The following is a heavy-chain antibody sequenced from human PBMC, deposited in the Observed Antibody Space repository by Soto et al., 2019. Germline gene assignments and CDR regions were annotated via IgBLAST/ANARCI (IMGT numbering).Heavy chain of an antibody. J-gene: IGHJ6*02. Sequence: QVQLLQSGAEVKKPGSSVKVSCKVSGGAFTNYALNWVRNGPGQGLEWLGGIIPLHNTSNYSLKFLGRVTVTADISSTTFYMELNSLTSDDTATYYCASWSNWNPLYYDGLDVWGQGTTVTVSS. CDR2: IIPLHNTS. D-gene: IGHD1-20*01. CDR1: GGAFTNYA. V-gene: IGHV1-69*06. CDR3: ASWSNWNPLYYDGLDV.